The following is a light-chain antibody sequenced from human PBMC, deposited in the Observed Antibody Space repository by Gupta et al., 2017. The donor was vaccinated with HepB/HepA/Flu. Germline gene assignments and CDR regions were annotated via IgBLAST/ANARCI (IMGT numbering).Light chain of an antibody. V-gene: IGKV3-20*01. Sequence: DIVLTQSPGTLSLSPGERATLSCRASQPVGNIYVACYQQKPGQAPRLLIYGASSRAAGMPDRFSGSGSGTDFSLTINRLEPEDLAVYYCQQWANSGWTFGQGTKVEIK. J-gene: IGKJ1*01. CDR2: GAS. CDR1: QPVGNIY. CDR3: QQWANSGWT.